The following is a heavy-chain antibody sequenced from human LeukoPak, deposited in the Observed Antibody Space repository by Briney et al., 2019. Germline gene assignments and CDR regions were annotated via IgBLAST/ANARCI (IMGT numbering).Heavy chain of an antibody. CDR3: ARDDGIGSGSYSFDY. Sequence: GASVKVSCKASGYTFNTYGISWVRQAPGQGLEWMGWISVYSGDTKYAQKLQGRVAMITDTSTSTAYMELRSLTSDDTAIYYCARDDGIGSGSYSFDYWGQGTLVTVSS. CDR1: GYTFNTYG. CDR2: ISVYSGDT. D-gene: IGHD3-10*01. V-gene: IGHV1-18*01. J-gene: IGHJ4*02.